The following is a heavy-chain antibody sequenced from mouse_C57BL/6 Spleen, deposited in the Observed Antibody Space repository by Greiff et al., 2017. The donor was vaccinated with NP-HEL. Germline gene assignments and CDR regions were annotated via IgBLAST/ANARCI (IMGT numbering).Heavy chain of an antibody. J-gene: IGHJ2*01. V-gene: IGHV5-16*01. D-gene: IGHD3-1*01. Sequence: EVKLVESEGGLVQPGSSMKLSCTASGFTFSDYYMAWVRQVPEKGLEWVANINYDGSSTYYLDSLKSRFIISRDNAKNILYLQMSSLKSEDTATYYCARAGRRVYYFDYWGQGTTLTVSS. CDR3: ARAGRRVYYFDY. CDR2: INYDGSST. CDR1: GFTFSDYY.